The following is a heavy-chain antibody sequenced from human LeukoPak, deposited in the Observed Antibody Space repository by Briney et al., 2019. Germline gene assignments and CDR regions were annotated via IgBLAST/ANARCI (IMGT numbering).Heavy chain of an antibody. CDR1: GYTFTGYY. CDR2: INPNSGGT. Sequence: ASVKVSCKASGYTFTGYYIYWLRQAPGQGLEWMGWINPNSGGTKYAQKFQGRVTMTRDTSISTTYMELSSLRSDDAAVYYCARGPANWLDPWGQGTLVAVSS. V-gene: IGHV1-2*02. CDR3: ARGPANWLDP. J-gene: IGHJ5*02.